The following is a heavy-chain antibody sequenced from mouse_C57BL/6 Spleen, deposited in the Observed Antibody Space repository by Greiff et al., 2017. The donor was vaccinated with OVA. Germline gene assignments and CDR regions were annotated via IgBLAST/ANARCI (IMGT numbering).Heavy chain of an antibody. CDR2: IYPGSGST. CDR1: GYTFTSYW. Sequence: VQLQQPGAELVKPGASVKMSCKASGYTFTSYWITWVKQRPGQGLEWIGDIYPGSGSTNYNEKFKSKATLTVDTSSSTAYMQLSSLTSEDSAVYYCASYSNYPYYFDYWGQGTTLTVSS. D-gene: IGHD2-5*01. J-gene: IGHJ2*01. V-gene: IGHV1-55*01. CDR3: ASYSNYPYYFDY.